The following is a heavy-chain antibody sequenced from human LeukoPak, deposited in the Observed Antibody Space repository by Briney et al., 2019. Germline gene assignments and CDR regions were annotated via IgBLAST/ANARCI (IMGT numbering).Heavy chain of an antibody. Sequence: GGPLRLSCAASGFTFSSYSMNWVRQAPGKGLEWVSSISSSSSYIYYADSVKGRFTISRDNARNSLYLQMNSLRAEDTAIYYCARHAGTTVTPIDYWGQGTLVTVSS. D-gene: IGHD4-17*01. CDR2: ISSSSSYI. CDR3: ARHAGTTVTPIDY. J-gene: IGHJ4*02. CDR1: GFTFSSYS. V-gene: IGHV3-21*01.